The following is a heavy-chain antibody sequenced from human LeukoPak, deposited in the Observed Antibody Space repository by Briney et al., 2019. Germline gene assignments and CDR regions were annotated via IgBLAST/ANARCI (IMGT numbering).Heavy chain of an antibody. CDR1: GFTFSYYA. CDR3: VRTYGYCSSSSCFVLDY. J-gene: IGHJ4*01. D-gene: IGHD2-2*01. Sequence: SRGSLCPSRSASGFTFSYYAMHWVRQAPGQGLAYVSAISSNGGSTYYADSVKGRFTISRDNSKNTLYLQMSSLRAEDTAVYYCVRTYGYCSSSSCFVLDY. CDR2: ISSNGGST. V-gene: IGHV3-64D*09.